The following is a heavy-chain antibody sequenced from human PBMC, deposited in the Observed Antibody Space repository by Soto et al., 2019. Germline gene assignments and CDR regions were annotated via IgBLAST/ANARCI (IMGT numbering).Heavy chain of an antibody. Sequence: QVQLVQSGAEVKKPGASVKVSCKDSGYTFSNYDMNWVRQATGQGLEWLGWMNPNNGNTGYAQKLQGRVTMTRNTSISTAYMELNSLISEDTAVYYCARGLGAAAGGLFSGMDVWGQGTTVTVSS. CDR1: GYTFSNYD. CDR3: ARGLGAAAGGLFSGMDV. J-gene: IGHJ6*02. D-gene: IGHD6-13*01. V-gene: IGHV1-8*01. CDR2: MNPNNGNT.